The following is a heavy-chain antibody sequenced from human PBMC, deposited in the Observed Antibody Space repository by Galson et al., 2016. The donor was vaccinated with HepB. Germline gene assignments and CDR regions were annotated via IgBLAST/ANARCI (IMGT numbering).Heavy chain of an antibody. Sequence: SLRLSCAASGFTFSSYAMHWVRQAPGKGLEWVAVISYDGSNKYYADSVKGRFTISRDNSKNTLYLQMNSLRAEDTAVYYGARGDYDSSGYYYPFDYWGQGTLVTGSS. V-gene: IGHV3-30-3*01. CDR2: ISYDGSNK. CDR3: ARGDYDSSGYYYPFDY. D-gene: IGHD3-22*01. CDR1: GFTFSSYA. J-gene: IGHJ4*02.